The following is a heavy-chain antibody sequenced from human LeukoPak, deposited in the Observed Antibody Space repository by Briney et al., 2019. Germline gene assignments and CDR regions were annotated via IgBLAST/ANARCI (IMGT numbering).Heavy chain of an antibody. CDR3: ARIAAIIATGNPFDH. D-gene: IGHD6-13*01. Sequence: SETLSLTCTVSGGSITGYYWSWIRQPPGKGLEWIGYIYSSGSTNYNPSLKSRVTISVDASKNQFSLKLSSVTAADTAVYYCARIAAIIATGNPFDHWGQGTLVTASS. CDR1: GGSITGYY. V-gene: IGHV4-59*01. J-gene: IGHJ4*02. CDR2: IYSSGST.